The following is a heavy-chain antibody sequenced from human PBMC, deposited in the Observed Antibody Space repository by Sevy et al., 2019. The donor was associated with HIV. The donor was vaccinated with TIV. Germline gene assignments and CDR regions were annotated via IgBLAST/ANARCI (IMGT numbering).Heavy chain of an antibody. CDR1: GGSISSGGYY. D-gene: IGHD1-7*01. CDR2: IYYSWST. Sequence: SETLSLTCTVSGGSISSGGYYWSWIRQHPGKGLEWIGYIYYSWSTYYNPSLKSRVTISVDTSKNQFSLKLSSVTAADTAVYYCARDSQGGTPEWDWFDPWGQGTLVTVSS. CDR3: ARDSQGGTPEWDWFDP. V-gene: IGHV4-31*03. J-gene: IGHJ5*02.